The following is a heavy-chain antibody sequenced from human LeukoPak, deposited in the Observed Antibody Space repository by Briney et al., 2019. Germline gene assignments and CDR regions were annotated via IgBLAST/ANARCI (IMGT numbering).Heavy chain of an antibody. Sequence: GASVKVSCKASGYTFTSYDINWVRQATGQGLEWMGWMNPNSGNTGYAQKFQGRVTMTRNTSISTAYMELSSLRSEDTAVYYCARVSTYYYDSSGYTRFDYWGQGTLVTVSP. D-gene: IGHD3-22*01. CDR1: GYTFTSYD. CDR3: ARVSTYYYDSSGYTRFDY. CDR2: MNPNSGNT. V-gene: IGHV1-8*01. J-gene: IGHJ4*02.